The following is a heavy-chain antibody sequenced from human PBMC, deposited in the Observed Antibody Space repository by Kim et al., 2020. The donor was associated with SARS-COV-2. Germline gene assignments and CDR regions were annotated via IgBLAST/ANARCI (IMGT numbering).Heavy chain of an antibody. J-gene: IGHJ4*02. Sequence: GSTNYNPSLKSRVTISVDTSQNQFSLKLSSVTAADTAVYYCASSAGYFDYWGPGTLVTVSS. CDR2: GST. V-gene: IGHV4-34*01. CDR3: ASSAGYFDY.